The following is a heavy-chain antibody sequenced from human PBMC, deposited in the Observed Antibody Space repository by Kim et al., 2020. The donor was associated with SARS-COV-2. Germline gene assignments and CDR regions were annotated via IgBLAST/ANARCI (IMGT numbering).Heavy chain of an antibody. CDR1: GGSFSGYY. J-gene: IGHJ4*02. CDR3: ARILTGYSGRGLDY. CDR2: INHSGST. D-gene: IGHD5-12*01. Sequence: SETLSLTCAVYGGSFSGYYWSWIRQPPGKGLEWIGEINHSGSTNYNPSLKSRVTISVDTSKNQFSLKLSSVTAADTAVYYCARILTGYSGRGLDYWGQGTLVTVSS. V-gene: IGHV4-34*01.